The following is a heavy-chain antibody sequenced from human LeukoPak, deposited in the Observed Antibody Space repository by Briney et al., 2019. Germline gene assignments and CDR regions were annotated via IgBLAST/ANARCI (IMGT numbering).Heavy chain of an antibody. CDR1: GGSLSSYY. CDR2: VYTSGST. D-gene: IGHD7-27*01. CDR3: AKLWGIYWYFDL. J-gene: IGHJ2*01. V-gene: IGHV4-4*07. Sequence: SETLSLTCTVSGGSLSSYYWNWIRQPAGKGLEWIGRVYTSGSTNYNPPLKTRVTISVDTSSNQFFLMLSSVTAADTAVYYCAKLWGIYWYFDLWGRGTLVTVSS.